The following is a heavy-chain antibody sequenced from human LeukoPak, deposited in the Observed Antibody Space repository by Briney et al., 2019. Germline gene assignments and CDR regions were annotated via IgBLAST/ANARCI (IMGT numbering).Heavy chain of an antibody. CDR3: ARDSSIAAAGTPGY. CDR2: ISAYNGNT. Sequence: ASVKVSCKASGYTFTSYDINWVRQATGQGLEWMGWISAYNGNTNYAQKLQGRVTMTTDTSTSTAYMELRSLRSDDTAVYYCARDSSIAAAGTPGYWGQGTLVTVSS. CDR1: GYTFTSYD. J-gene: IGHJ4*02. V-gene: IGHV1-18*01. D-gene: IGHD6-13*01.